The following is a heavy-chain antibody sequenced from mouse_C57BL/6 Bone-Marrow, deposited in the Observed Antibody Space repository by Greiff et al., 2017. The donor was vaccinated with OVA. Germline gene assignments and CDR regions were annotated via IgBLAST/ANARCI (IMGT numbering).Heavy chain of an antibody. D-gene: IGHD1-1*01. Sequence: EVKLMESGGGLVQPGGSLSLSCAASGFTFTDYYMSWVRQPPGKALEWLGFIRNKANGYTTEYSASVKGRFTISRDNSQSILYLQMNALRAEDSATYYCARYYYGSSPYYAMDYWGQGTSVTVSS. CDR2: IRNKANGYTT. J-gene: IGHJ4*01. CDR1: GFTFTDYY. V-gene: IGHV7-3*01. CDR3: ARYYYGSSPYYAMDY.